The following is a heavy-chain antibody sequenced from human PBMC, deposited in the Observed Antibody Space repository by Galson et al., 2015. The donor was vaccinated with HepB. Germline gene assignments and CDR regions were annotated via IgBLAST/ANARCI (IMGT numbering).Heavy chain of an antibody. J-gene: IGHJ3*02. V-gene: IGHV2-5*02. D-gene: IGHD2-2*01. CDR1: GFSLSTSGVG. CDR3: AHRSDIVVVPAAPYADAFDI. Sequence: PALVKPTQTLTLTCTFSGFSLSTSGVGVGWIRQPPGKALEWLALIYWDDDKRYSPSLKSRLTITKDTSKNQVVLTMTSMDPVDTATYYWAHRSDIVVVPAAPYADAFDIWGQGTMVTVSS. CDR2: IYWDDDK.